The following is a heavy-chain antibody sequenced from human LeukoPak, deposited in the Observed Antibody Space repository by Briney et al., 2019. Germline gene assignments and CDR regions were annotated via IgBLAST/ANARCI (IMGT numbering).Heavy chain of an antibody. CDR3: ARLRPDCGGDCYSGYYFDY. Sequence: GASVKVSCKASGYTXTSYGISWVRQAPGQGLEWMGWISAYNGNTNYAQKLQGRVTMTTDTSTSKAYMELRSLRSDDTAVYYCARLRPDCGGDCYSGYYFDYWGQGTLVTVSS. D-gene: IGHD2-21*02. CDR2: ISAYNGNT. CDR1: GYTXTSYG. J-gene: IGHJ4*02. V-gene: IGHV1-18*01.